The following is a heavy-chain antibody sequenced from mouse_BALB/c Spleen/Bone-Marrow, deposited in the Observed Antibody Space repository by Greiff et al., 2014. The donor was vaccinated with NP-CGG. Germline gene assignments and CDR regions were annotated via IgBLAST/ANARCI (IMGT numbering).Heavy chain of an antibody. Sequence: VQVVESGAELMKPGASVKISCKATGYTLSSYWIEWVKQRPGRGLEWIGEILPGSGSTNYNEKFKGKATFTADTSSNTAYMQLSSLTSEDSAVYYCARLGRGFDYWGQGTTLTVSS. CDR1: GYTLSSYW. CDR2: ILPGSGST. V-gene: IGHV1-9*01. J-gene: IGHJ2*01. D-gene: IGHD4-1*01. CDR3: ARLGRGFDY.